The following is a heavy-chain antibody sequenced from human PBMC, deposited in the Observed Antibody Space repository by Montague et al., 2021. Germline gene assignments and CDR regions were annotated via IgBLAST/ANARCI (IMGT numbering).Heavy chain of an antibody. CDR3: AGDTSGVFDI. V-gene: IGHV3-7*05. J-gene: IGHJ3*02. D-gene: IGHD2-2*01. CDR2: IKQDGTLA. CDR1: GFTFTDYW. Sequence: SLRLSCAASGFTFTDYWMTWIRQAPGKGLEWVANIKQDGTLAYYVASVKGRFTISRDNAKNSLYLQMNSLRAEDTALYYCAGDTSGVFDIWGQGTMVTVSS.